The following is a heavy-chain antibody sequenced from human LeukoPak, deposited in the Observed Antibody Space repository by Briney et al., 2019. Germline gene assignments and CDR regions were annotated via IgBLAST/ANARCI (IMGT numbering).Heavy chain of an antibody. CDR3: ARGLPGPYDILTGYLFGVDY. J-gene: IGHJ4*02. D-gene: IGHD3-9*01. Sequence: GGSLRLSCAASGFTFSSYEMNWVRQAPGKGLEWVSYISSSGSTIYYADSVKGRFTISRDNAKNSLYLQMNSLRAEDTAVYYCARGLPGPYDILTGYLFGVDYWGQGTLVTVS. CDR1: GFTFSSYE. CDR2: ISSSGSTI. V-gene: IGHV3-48*03.